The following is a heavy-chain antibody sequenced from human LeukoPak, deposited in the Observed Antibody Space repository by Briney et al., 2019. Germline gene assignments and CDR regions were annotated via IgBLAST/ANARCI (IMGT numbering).Heavy chain of an antibody. Sequence: GGSLRLSCAASGFTVSSNYMSWVRQAPGKGLEWVSVIYSGGSTYYADSVKGRFTISRDNSKNTLYLQMNSLRAEDTAVYYCARGLRYYDSPNNWFDPWGQGTLVTVSS. V-gene: IGHV3-66*02. J-gene: IGHJ5*02. CDR3: ARGLRYYDSPNNWFDP. CDR2: IYSGGST. D-gene: IGHD3-3*01. CDR1: GFTVSSNY.